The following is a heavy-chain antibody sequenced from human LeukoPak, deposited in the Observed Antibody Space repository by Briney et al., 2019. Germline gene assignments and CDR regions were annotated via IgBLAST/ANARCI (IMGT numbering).Heavy chain of an antibody. D-gene: IGHD5-18*01. CDR3: ARGSRGYSYGYCPHAFHI. CDR2: IIPILGIA. CDR1: GGTFSIYS. V-gene: IGHV1-69*02. J-gene: IGHJ3*02. Sequence: SVKVSRKGSGGTFSIYSISWGRQASGQGLEWMGRIIPILGIANYAQKFQGRVTITADKSTSTAYMELSSLRSEDTAVYYCARGSRGYSYGYCPHAFHIWPRRTIVTVSS.